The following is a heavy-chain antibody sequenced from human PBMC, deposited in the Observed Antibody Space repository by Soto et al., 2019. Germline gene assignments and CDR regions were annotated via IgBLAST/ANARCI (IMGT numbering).Heavy chain of an antibody. D-gene: IGHD2-2*01. CDR1: GFSLSTSGVG. Sequence: QITLKESGPTLVKPTQTLTLTCTFSGFSLSTSGVGVGWIRQPPGKALEWLALIYWDDDKRYSPSLKSRLTITKDTSKNQLVLTMTNMDPVDTATYYCARCISTSCYAGWFDPWGQGTLVTVSS. CDR2: IYWDDDK. V-gene: IGHV2-5*02. CDR3: ARCISTSCYAGWFDP. J-gene: IGHJ5*02.